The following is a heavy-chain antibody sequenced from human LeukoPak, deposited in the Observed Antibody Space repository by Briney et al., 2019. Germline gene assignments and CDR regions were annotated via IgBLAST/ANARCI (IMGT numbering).Heavy chain of an antibody. CDR3: ARGFWTGVEY. D-gene: IGHD3/OR15-3a*01. CDR1: GFTFSTYW. V-gene: IGHV3-74*01. J-gene: IGHJ4*02. Sequence: PGGSLRLSCAASGFTFSTYWMHWVRQAPGEGLVWVSRIKSDGSDTSNADSVKGRFTTSRDNAKNTLYLQMNSLRAEDTAVYYCARGFWTGVEYWGQGALVTVSS. CDR2: IKSDGSDT.